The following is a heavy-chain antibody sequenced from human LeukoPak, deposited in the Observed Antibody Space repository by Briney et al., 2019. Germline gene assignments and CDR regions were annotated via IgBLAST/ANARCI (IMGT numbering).Heavy chain of an antibody. CDR3: ARDPRYCSSTSCQPDC. Sequence: PGGSLRLSCAASGFTFSSYSMNWVRQAPGKGLEWVSYISSSSSTIYYADSVKGRFTISSDNAKNSLYLQMNSLRAEDTAVYYCARDPRYCSSTSCQPDCWGQGTLVTVSS. J-gene: IGHJ4*02. CDR2: ISSSSSTI. D-gene: IGHD2-2*01. CDR1: GFTFSSYS. V-gene: IGHV3-48*01.